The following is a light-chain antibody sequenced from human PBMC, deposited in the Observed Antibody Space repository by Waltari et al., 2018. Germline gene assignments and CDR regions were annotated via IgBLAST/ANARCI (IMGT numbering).Light chain of an antibody. Sequence: YQQFPGAAPKLLIFNDNERPSGVPDRFSGSKSDTSASLAISGLRSEDEAHYYCAAWDESLSDVVFGGGTKLTVL. CDR2: NDN. J-gene: IGLJ2*01. V-gene: IGLV1-47*02. CDR3: AAWDESLSDVV.